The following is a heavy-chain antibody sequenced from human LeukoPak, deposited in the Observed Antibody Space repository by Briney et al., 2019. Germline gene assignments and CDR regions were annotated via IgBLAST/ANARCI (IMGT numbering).Heavy chain of an antibody. V-gene: IGHV4-61*01. CDR3: ARESRPQQLELPISTDV. CDR1: GGSISSSSYY. Sequence: SETLSLTCTVSGGSISSSSYYWSWIRQPPGKGLEWIEYIYYSGSTNYNPSLKSRVTISVDTSKNQFSLKLSSVTAADTAVYYCARESRPQQLELPISTDVWGKGTTVTVSS. D-gene: IGHD1-7*01. J-gene: IGHJ6*04. CDR2: IYYSGST.